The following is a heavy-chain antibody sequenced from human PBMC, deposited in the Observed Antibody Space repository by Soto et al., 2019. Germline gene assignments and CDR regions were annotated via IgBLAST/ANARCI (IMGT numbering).Heavy chain of an antibody. V-gene: IGHV4-59*01. CDR1: GDSIGSYS. CDR3: ARGGTYGSGVYNWFDP. Sequence: KPSETLSLTCSVTGDSIGSYSWSWIRQIPGKGLEWIGYIHYSGGTNYTPSLRSRVTISVESSKNQLSLNLTSLTAADTAVYYCARGGTYGSGVYNWFDPWGQGILFTVSS. D-gene: IGHD3-10*01. J-gene: IGHJ5*02. CDR2: IHYSGGT.